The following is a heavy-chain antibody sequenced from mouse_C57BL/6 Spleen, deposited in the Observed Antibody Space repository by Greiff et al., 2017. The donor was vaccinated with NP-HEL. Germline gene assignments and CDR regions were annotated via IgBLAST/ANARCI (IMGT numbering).Heavy chain of an antibody. J-gene: IGHJ3*01. V-gene: IGHV1-81*01. CDR2: IYPRSGNT. Sequence: QVQLKQSGAELARPGASVKLSCKASGYTFTSYGISWVKQRTGQGLEWIGEIYPRSGNTYYNEKFKGKATLTADKSSSTAYMELRSLTSEDSAVYFCAIYSNQFAYWGQGTLVTVSA. CDR3: AIYSNQFAY. CDR1: GYTFTSYG. D-gene: IGHD2-5*01.